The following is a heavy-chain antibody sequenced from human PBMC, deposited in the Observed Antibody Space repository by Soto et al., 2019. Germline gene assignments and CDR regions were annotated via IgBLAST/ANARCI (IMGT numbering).Heavy chain of an antibody. CDR2: IIPIFGTA. V-gene: IGHV1-69*12. Sequence: QVQLVQSGAEVKKPGSSVKVSCKASGGTFSSYAISWVRQTPGQGLEWMGGIIPIFGTANYAQKFQGRVTITADESTSTAYMELSSLRSEDTAVYYCARAVAVAGTAGYYYGMDVWGQGTTVTVSS. D-gene: IGHD6-19*01. J-gene: IGHJ6*02. CDR1: GGTFSSYA. CDR3: ARAVAVAGTAGYYYGMDV.